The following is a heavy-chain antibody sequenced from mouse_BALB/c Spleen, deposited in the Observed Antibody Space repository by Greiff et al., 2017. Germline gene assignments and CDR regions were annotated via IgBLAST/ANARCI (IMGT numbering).Heavy chain of an antibody. CDR3: TRRNWDYAMDY. J-gene: IGHJ4*01. Sequence: VKLQQPGAELVRPGASVKLSCKASGYTFTSYWINWVKQRPGQGLEWIGNIYPSDSYTNYNQKFKDKATLTVDKSSSTAYMQLSSPTSEDSAVYYCTRRNWDYAMDYWGQGTSVTVSS. CDR2: IYPSDSYT. CDR1: GYTFTSYW. D-gene: IGHD4-1*01. V-gene: IGHV1-69*02.